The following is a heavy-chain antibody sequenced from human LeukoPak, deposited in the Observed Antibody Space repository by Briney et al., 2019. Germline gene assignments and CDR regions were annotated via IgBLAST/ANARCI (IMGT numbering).Heavy chain of an antibody. Sequence: PGGSLRLSCAASGFTFSSYWMSWVRQAPGKGLEWVANIKQDGSEKYYVDSVKGRFTISRDNAKNSLYLQMNSLRAEDTAVYYCASDPIGYDILTGYYDYWGQGTLVTVSS. CDR3: ASDPIGYDILTGYYDY. CDR2: IKQDGSEK. CDR1: GFTFSSYW. D-gene: IGHD3-9*01. J-gene: IGHJ4*02. V-gene: IGHV3-7*01.